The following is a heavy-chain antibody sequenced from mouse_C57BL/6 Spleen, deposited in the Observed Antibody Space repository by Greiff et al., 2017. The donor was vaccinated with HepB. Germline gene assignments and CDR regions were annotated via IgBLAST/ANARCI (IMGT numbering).Heavy chain of an antibody. J-gene: IGHJ2*01. D-gene: IGHD1-1*01. CDR1: GYSFTGYF. CDR3: ARFDTTVVFDY. V-gene: IGHV1-20*01. Sequence: VQLQQSGPELVKPGDSVKISCKASGYSFTGYFMNWVMQSHGKSLEWIGRINPYNGDTFYNQKFKGKATLTVDKSSSTAHMELRSLTSEDSAVYYCARFDTTVVFDYWGQGTTLTVSS. CDR2: INPYNGDT.